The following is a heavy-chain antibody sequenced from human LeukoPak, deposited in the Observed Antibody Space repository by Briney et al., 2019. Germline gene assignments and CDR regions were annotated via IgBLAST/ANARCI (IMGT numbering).Heavy chain of an antibody. CDR2: IYHSGST. D-gene: IGHD3-22*01. CDR3: ARERRIVVVPSAFDI. CDR1: GYSISSGYY. V-gene: IGHV4-38-2*02. Sequence: SETLSLTCTVSGYSISSGYYWGWIRQPPGKGLEWIGSIYHSGSTYYNPSLKSRVIISVDTSKNQFSLKLSSVTAADTAVYYCARERRIVVVPSAFDIWGQGTMVTVSS. J-gene: IGHJ3*02.